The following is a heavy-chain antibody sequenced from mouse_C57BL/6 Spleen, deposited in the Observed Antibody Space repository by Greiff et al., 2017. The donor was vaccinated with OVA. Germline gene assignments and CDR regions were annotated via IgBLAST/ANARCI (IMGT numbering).Heavy chain of an antibody. CDR1: GFTFSDYG. CDR2: ISSGSSTI. J-gene: IGHJ3*01. Sequence: EVQLVESGGGLVKPGGSLKLSCAASGFTFSDYGMHWVRQAPETGLEWVAYISSGSSTIYYADTVKGRFTISRDNAKNTLFLQMTSLRSEDTAMYYCARPGEWLLHWFAYWGQGTLVTVSA. V-gene: IGHV5-17*01. CDR3: ARPGEWLLHWFAY. D-gene: IGHD2-3*01.